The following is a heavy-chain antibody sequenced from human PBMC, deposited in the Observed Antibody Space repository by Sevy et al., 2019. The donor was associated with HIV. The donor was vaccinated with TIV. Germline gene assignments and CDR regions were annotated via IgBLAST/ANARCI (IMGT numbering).Heavy chain of an antibody. CDR3: ATEESGNLDY. D-gene: IGHD1-26*01. CDR1: GFTFSSYW. J-gene: IGHJ4*02. Sequence: GGSLRLSCAASGFTFSSYWMSWVRQAPGKGLEWVANIKQDGSEKYNVEPVKGRFTISRDNAKNSLYLQMKSLRAEDTAVYYCATEESGNLDYWGQGTLVTVSS. CDR2: IKQDGSEK. V-gene: IGHV3-7*01.